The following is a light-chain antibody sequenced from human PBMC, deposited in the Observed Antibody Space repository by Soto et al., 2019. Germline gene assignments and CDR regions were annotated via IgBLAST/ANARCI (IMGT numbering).Light chain of an antibody. V-gene: IGLV2-8*01. CDR1: SSDVGAYNY. CDR3: TSYVGNDIWV. Sequence: QSALTQPPSASGSPGQSVTISCTGTSSDVGAYNYVSWYQQYPGKAPKLMIYEVTKRPSGVPDRFSGSKSGNTASLTVSGLLAEDEADYYCTSYVGNDIWVFGGGTKVTVL. J-gene: IGLJ3*02. CDR2: EVT.